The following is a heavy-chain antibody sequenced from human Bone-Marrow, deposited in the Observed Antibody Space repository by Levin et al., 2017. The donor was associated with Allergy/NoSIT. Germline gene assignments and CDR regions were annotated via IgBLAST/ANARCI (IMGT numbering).Heavy chain of an antibody. V-gene: IGHV3-69-1*01. CDR1: GFTFNQYN. J-gene: IGHJ4*02. CDR3: ATDPDVGTGFDY. CDR2: FSYGTYK. D-gene: IGHD1-1*01. Sequence: GESLKISCAASGFTFNQYNMNWVRQAPGAGLEWVSSFSYGTYKYYADSVKGRFTVSSDTAKKSLYLEMSNLRLEDTAVYYCATDPDVGTGFDYWGQGTLVTVSS.